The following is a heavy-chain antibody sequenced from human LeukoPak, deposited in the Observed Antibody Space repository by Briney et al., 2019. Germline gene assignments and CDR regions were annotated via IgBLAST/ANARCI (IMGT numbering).Heavy chain of an antibody. D-gene: IGHD3-22*01. Sequence: SETLSLTCTVSGGYISSGSYYWSWIRQPAGKGLEWIGRIYTSGSTNYNPSLKSRVTISADMSKNQFSLKLSSVTAADTAVYYCARYSSGYYAPLDYFDYWGQGTLVTVSS. CDR2: IYTSGST. CDR1: GGYISSGSYY. J-gene: IGHJ4*02. CDR3: ARYSSGYYAPLDYFDY. V-gene: IGHV4-61*02.